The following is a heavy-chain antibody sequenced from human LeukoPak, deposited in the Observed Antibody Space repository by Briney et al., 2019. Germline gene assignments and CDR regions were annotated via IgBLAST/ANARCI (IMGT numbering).Heavy chain of an antibody. V-gene: IGHV3-33*01. J-gene: IGHJ3*02. D-gene: IGHD6-13*01. CDR3: ASAAGAFDM. CDR2: IWSDSSHK. Sequence: GGSLRLSCAASGFTFSSYGMHWIRQAPGKGLEWVAVIWSDSSHKYYADTMKGRCIISRDNSKNMVYLQMNSLRVEDTAVYYCASAAGAFDMWGQGTSVTVSS. CDR1: GFTFSSYG.